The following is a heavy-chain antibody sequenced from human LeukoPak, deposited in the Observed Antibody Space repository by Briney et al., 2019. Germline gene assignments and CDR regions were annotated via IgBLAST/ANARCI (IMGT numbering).Heavy chain of an antibody. V-gene: IGHV3-74*01. CDR3: GRGHYGPDY. CDR2: IYGDGSVA. J-gene: IGHJ4*02. CDR1: GFTFSGYS. Sequence: GGSLRLSCAASGFTFSGYSMHWARQGPGKGLVWVSGIYGDGSVAAYADSVKGRFTISRDNAKNTVYLEMNSLRAEDTAVFYCGRGHYGPDYWGEGTLVTVSS. D-gene: IGHD3-22*01.